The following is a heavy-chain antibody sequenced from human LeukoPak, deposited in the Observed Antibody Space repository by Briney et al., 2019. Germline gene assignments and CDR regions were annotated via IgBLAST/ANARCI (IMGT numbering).Heavy chain of an antibody. Sequence: GGSLRVSCAASGFTPSSYGMHWVRQAPGKGLEWVAVISYDGSNKYYADSVKGRFTISRDNSKNTLYLQMNSLRAEDTAVYYCALRGPGGGNSSSWYYFDYWGQGTLVTVSS. CDR3: ALRGPGGGNSSSWYYFDY. CDR2: ISYDGSNK. D-gene: IGHD6-13*01. J-gene: IGHJ4*02. CDR1: GFTPSSYG. V-gene: IGHV3-30*03.